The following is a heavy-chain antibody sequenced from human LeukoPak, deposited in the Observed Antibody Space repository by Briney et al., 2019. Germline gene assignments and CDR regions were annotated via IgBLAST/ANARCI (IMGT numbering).Heavy chain of an antibody. CDR2: IYLIGNT. J-gene: IGHJ5*02. CDR3: TRHLPGATWFDP. D-gene: IGHD1-26*01. V-gene: IGHV4-39*01. Sequence: SSETLSLICTVSGDSISTRGYYYDWTRQPPGKGLEWIGNIYLIGNTWYNPSLKSRVTMYVDTSKNQFSLRLSSVTAADTAVYYCTRHLPGATWFDPWGQGTQVTVSS. CDR1: GDSISTRGYY.